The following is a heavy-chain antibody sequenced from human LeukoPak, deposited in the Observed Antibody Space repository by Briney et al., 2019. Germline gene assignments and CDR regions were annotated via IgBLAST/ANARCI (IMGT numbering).Heavy chain of an antibody. CDR3: SLEGSSWYRYFQH. CDR2: IKQDGSEK. V-gene: IGHV3-7*05. J-gene: IGHJ1*01. D-gene: IGHD6-13*01. CDR1: GFTFSSYW. Sequence: GGSLRLSCAASGFTFSSYWMSWVRQAPGKGLEWAANIKQDGSEKYYVDSVKGRFTISRDNAKNSLYLQMNSLRAEDTAVYYSSLEGSSWYRYFQHWGQGTLVTVSS.